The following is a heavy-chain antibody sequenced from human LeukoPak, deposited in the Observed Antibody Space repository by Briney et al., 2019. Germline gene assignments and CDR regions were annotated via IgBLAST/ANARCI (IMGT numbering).Heavy chain of an antibody. Sequence: GGSLRLSCAASGFTFSSYSMNWVRQAPGKGLEWVSSISSSSSYIYYADSVKGRFTISRDNAKNSLYLQMNSLRAEDTAVYYCARDRLYSYGFDYWGQGTLVTVSS. J-gene: IGHJ4*02. CDR2: ISSSSSYI. D-gene: IGHD5-18*01. CDR3: ARDRLYSYGFDY. V-gene: IGHV3-21*01. CDR1: GFTFSSYS.